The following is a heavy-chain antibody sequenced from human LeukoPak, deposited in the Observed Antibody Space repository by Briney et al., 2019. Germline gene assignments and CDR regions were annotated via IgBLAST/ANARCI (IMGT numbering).Heavy chain of an antibody. Sequence: SETLSLTCTVSGGSISSYYWSWIRQPPGKGLEWIGYIYHSGSTNYNPSLKSRVTISVDTSKNQFSLKLSSVTAADTAVYYCARAYGSGSAKKYYYYYYGMDVWGQGTTVTVSS. J-gene: IGHJ6*02. D-gene: IGHD3-10*01. V-gene: IGHV4-59*01. CDR2: IYHSGST. CDR1: GGSISSYY. CDR3: ARAYGSGSAKKYYYYYYGMDV.